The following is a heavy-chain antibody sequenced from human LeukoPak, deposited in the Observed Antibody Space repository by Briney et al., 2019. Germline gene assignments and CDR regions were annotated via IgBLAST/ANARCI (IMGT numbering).Heavy chain of an antibody. J-gene: IGHJ4*02. CDR3: ASRGPKYSSGWYGPYYFDY. Sequence: SETLSLTCAVYGGSFSGYYWSWIRQPPGKGLEWIGEINHSGSTNYNPSLKSRVTISVDTSKNQFSLELSSVTAADTAVYYCASRGPKYSSGWYGPYYFDYWGQGTLVTVSS. CDR2: INHSGST. V-gene: IGHV4-34*01. D-gene: IGHD6-19*01. CDR1: GGSFSGYY.